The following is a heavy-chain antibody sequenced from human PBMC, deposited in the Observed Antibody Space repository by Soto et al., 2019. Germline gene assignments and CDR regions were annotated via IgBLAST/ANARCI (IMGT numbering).Heavy chain of an antibody. J-gene: IGHJ4*02. CDR1: GFTFSDHY. V-gene: IGHV3-72*01. CDR3: TVWGSGNDFGAA. D-gene: IGHD3-10*01. CDR2: SKNKADSYTT. Sequence: EVQLVESGGGLVQPGGSLRLSCAASGFTFSDHYMDWVRQDPGKGLEWVGRSKNKADSYTTEYAASVKGRFTISRDGSKNSLFLQMNSLKTADTAVYYCTVWGSGNDFGAAWGQGILVTVSS.